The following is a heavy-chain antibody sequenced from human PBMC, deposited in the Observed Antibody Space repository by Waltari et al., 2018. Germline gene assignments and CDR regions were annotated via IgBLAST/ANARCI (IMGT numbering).Heavy chain of an antibody. CDR3: ARAGYSSGRRDHYYYGMDV. J-gene: IGHJ6*02. CDR1: GFTFSSYS. CDR2: ISSSSSYI. V-gene: IGHV3-21*01. Sequence: EVQLVESGGGLVKPGGSLRLSCAASGFTFSSYSMNWVRQAPGKGLEWVSSISSSSSYISYADSVKGRFTISRDNAKNSLYLQMNSLRAEDTAVYYCARAGYSSGRRDHYYYGMDVWGQGTTVTVSS. D-gene: IGHD6-19*01.